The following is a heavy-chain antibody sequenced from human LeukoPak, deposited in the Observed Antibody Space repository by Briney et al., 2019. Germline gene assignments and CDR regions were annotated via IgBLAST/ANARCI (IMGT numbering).Heavy chain of an antibody. CDR2: IIGSCATT. CDR1: GFRLRGFA. J-gene: IGHJ6*03. Sequence: GGSLRLSSAASGFRLRGFAMSSVPQAPQKGVGSVSGIIGSCATTFYAASVKGRFSISRDNSKSTLYLQMNSLRAEDTAIYYCAKKEGRTYSSWYMDVWGKGATVTVSS. D-gene: IGHD2-21*01. CDR3: AKKEGRTYSSWYMDV. V-gene: IGHV3-23*01.